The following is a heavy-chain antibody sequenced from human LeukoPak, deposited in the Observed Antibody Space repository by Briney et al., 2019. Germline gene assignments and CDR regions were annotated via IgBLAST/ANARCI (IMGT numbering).Heavy chain of an antibody. CDR1: GFTFSSHW. CDR2: IKQDGSEA. D-gene: IGHD1-26*01. Sequence: GGSLRLFCAASGFTFSSHWMSWVRQDPGKGLELEANIKQDGSEANFVDSVKGRFTISRDNAKKSLYLQMNSLRAEDTAVYYCARGSSAGASLRHDYWGQGTLVTVSS. CDR3: ARGSSAGASLRHDY. V-gene: IGHV3-7*01. J-gene: IGHJ4*02.